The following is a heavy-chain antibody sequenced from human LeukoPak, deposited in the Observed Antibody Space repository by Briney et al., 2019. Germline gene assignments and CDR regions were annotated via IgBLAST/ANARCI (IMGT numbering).Heavy chain of an antibody. J-gene: IGHJ5*02. V-gene: IGHV3-74*01. CDR1: GFTFSGFW. CDR2: ISFDGSDA. Sequence: PGGSLRLSCAASGFTFSGFWMHWVRQAPGKGLVWVSCISFDGSDATYADSVKGRFTISRDNAKNSLYLQMNSLRAEDTAVYYCARDLAAPKWFDPWGQGTLVTVSS. CDR3: ARDLAAPKWFDP. D-gene: IGHD6-13*01.